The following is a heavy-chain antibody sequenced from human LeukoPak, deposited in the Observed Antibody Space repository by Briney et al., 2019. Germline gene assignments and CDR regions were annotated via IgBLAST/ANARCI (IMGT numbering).Heavy chain of an antibody. CDR3: ARARLYYDSSGYYYGSYFDY. J-gene: IGHJ4*02. CDR2: IKQEGSEK. CDR1: GFTFSSYW. V-gene: IGHV3-7*01. Sequence: PGGSLRLSCAASGFTFSSYWMSWVRQAPGKGLEWVANIKQEGSEKYYVDSVKGRFTISRDSAKTSLYLQMNSLRAEDTAVYYCARARLYYDSSGYYYGSYFDYWGQGTLVTVSS. D-gene: IGHD3-22*01.